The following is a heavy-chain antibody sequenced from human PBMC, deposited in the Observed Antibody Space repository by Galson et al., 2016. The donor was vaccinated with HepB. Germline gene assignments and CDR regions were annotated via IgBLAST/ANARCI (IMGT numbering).Heavy chain of an antibody. J-gene: IGHJ4*02. V-gene: IGHV4-31*03. CDR3: ARQLGHHYYDISGYYYFDD. D-gene: IGHD3-22*01. CDR2: IFHSGST. Sequence: TLSLTCTVSGGSISSGGYFWSWLRQHPGKGLEWIGYIFHSGSTYYNPSLKSRVMISVETSKKLFSLRLSSVTAADTAVYYCARQLGHHYYDISGYYYFDDWGQGTLVTVSS. CDR1: GGSISSGGYF.